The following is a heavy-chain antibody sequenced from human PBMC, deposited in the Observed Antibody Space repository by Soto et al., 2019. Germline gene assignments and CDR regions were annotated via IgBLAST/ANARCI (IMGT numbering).Heavy chain of an antibody. D-gene: IGHD6-13*01. V-gene: IGHV1-2*02. CDR1: GYTFTGYY. J-gene: IGHJ6*02. Sequence: ASVKVSCKASGYTFTGYYMHWVRQAPGRGLEWMGWINPNSGGTNYAQKFQGRVTMTRDTSISTAYMELSRLRSDDTAVYYCATSTGRSSWTHYYYYYGMDVWGQGTTVTVSS. CDR3: ATSTGRSSWTHYYYYYGMDV. CDR2: INPNSGGT.